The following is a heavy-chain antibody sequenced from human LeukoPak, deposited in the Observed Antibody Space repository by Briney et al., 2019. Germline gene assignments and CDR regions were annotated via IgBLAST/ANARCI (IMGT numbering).Heavy chain of an antibody. CDR2: INPSSGGT. CDR3: ARYSSGWYFDL. Sequence: ASVTASCKTSGYTFTGYYMHAVTHAPEQGLGWMGWINPSSGGTNYAQKFQGRVTMTRDTSISTAYMELTRMRSDDTAGYYCARYSSGWYFDLWGRGTLVTVSS. CDR1: GYTFTGYY. J-gene: IGHJ2*01. D-gene: IGHD6-19*01. V-gene: IGHV1-2*02.